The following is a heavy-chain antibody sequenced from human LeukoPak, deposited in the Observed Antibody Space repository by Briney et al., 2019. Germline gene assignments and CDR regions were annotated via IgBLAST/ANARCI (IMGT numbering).Heavy chain of an antibody. CDR1: GVSFSGYY. V-gene: IGHV4-34*01. J-gene: IGHJ3*01. CDR2: INHRGST. Sequence: PSETLSLTCAVYGVSFSGYYWTWIRQPPGEGLEWIGEINHRGSTNYNPSLKSRVTISVDTSKNQFSLKLNSVTAADTAVYYCARRAVVTTINFDAFDLWGQGTMVTVSS. D-gene: IGHD2-21*02. CDR3: ARRAVVTTINFDAFDL.